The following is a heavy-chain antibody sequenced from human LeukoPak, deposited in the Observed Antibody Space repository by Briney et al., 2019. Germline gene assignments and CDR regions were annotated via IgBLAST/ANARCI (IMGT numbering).Heavy chain of an antibody. Sequence: ASVKVSCKASGYTFTGYYMHWVRQAPGHGLEWMGWINPNSGGTKYAQRFQGRVTMTRDTSISTAYMELSRLRSDDTAVYYCARDLRSSGCPDYWGQGTLVTVSS. CDR2: INPNSGGT. V-gene: IGHV1-2*02. J-gene: IGHJ4*02. CDR1: GYTFTGYY. D-gene: IGHD6-19*01. CDR3: ARDLRSSGCPDY.